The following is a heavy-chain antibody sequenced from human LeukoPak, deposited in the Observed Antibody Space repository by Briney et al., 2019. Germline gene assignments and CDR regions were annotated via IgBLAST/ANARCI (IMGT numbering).Heavy chain of an antibody. Sequence: PGGSLRLSCAASGFTFINYAMTWVRQAPGEGLEWVSAISGSGGSRYYADSVKGRFTISRDNSKNTLYLQMNSLRVEDTAIYYCAKGTTYYDILTGYGYPYYFDYWGQGTLVTVPS. CDR1: GFTFINYA. V-gene: IGHV3-23*01. CDR2: ISGSGGSR. CDR3: AKGTTYYDILTGYGYPYYFDY. J-gene: IGHJ4*02. D-gene: IGHD3-9*01.